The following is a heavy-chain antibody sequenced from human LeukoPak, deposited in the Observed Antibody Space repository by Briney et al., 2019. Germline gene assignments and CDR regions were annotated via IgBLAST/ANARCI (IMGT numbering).Heavy chain of an antibody. CDR3: ASARNSYDY. Sequence: SETLSLTCAVYGGSFSGYYWSWIRQPPGKGLEWIGEINHSGGTNYNPSLKSRVTISVDTSKNQFSLKLSSVTAADTAVYYCASARNSYDYWGQGTLVTVSS. V-gene: IGHV4-34*01. CDR1: GGSFSGYY. J-gene: IGHJ4*02. CDR2: INHSGGT.